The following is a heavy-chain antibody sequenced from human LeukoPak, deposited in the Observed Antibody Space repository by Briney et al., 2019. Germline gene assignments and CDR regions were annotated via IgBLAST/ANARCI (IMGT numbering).Heavy chain of an antibody. J-gene: IGHJ2*01. D-gene: IGHD6-6*01. Sequence: ASVKVSCKASGYTFTSYGISWVRQAPGQGLEWMGWISAYNGNTNYAQKLQGRVTMTTDTSTSTAYMELRSLRSDDTAVYYCARPSDAARNSWYFDLWGRGTLVTVSS. V-gene: IGHV1-18*01. CDR3: ARPSDAARNSWYFDL. CDR1: GYTFTSYG. CDR2: ISAYNGNT.